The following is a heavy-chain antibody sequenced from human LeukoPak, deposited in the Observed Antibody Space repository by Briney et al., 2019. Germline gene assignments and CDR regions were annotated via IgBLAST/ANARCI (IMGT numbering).Heavy chain of an antibody. CDR1: GFTFSRYS. J-gene: IGHJ4*02. D-gene: IGHD2-2*01. CDR2: ISSSSSFI. CDR3: ARDPPLGSCSTISCPHLDY. Sequence: GSLRLSCAASGFTFSRYSMNWVRQAPGKGLEWVSSISSSSSFIYYADSVKGRFTISRDNAKNSLYLQMNSLRAEDTAVYYCARDPPLGSCSTISCPHLDYWGQGTLVTVSS. V-gene: IGHV3-21*01.